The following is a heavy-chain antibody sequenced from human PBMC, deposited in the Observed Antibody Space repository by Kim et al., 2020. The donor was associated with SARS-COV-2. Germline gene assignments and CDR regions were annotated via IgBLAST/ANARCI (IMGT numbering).Heavy chain of an antibody. J-gene: IGHJ6*02. Sequence: GGSLRLSCAASGFTFSNAWMSWVRQAPGKGLEWVGRIKSKTDGGTTDYAAPVKGRFTISRDDSKNTLYLQMNSLKTEDTAVYYCTTGGGDSSGYYYGDYYYYGMDVWGQGTTVTVSS. V-gene: IGHV3-15*01. CDR1: GFTFSNAW. CDR2: IKSKTDGGTT. D-gene: IGHD3-22*01. CDR3: TTGGGDSSGYYYGDYYYYGMDV.